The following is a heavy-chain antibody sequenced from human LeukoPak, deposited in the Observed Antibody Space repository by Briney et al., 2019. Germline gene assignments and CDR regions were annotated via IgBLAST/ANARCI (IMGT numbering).Heavy chain of an antibody. CDR2: IKSKTDGGTT. J-gene: IGHJ4*02. D-gene: IGHD3-16*02. CDR1: GFTFSNAW. Sequence: GGSLRLSCAASGFTFSNAWMSWVRQAPGKGLEWVGRIKSKTDGGTTDYAAPVKGRFTISRDDSKNTLYLQMNSLKTEDTAVYYCTTEEEYVWGSYHTTGFDYWGQGTLVTVSS. V-gene: IGHV3-15*01. CDR3: TTEEEYVWGSYHTTGFDY.